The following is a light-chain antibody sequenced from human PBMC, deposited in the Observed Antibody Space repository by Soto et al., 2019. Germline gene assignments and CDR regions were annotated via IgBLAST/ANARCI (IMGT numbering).Light chain of an antibody. CDR1: QDISNF. V-gene: IGKV1-33*01. CDR3: QQFDILLT. CDR2: DAS. Sequence: DIQMTQSPSSLSASVGDRVTITCQASQDISNFLNWYQQKPGKAPKLLIYDASNLEAGVPSRFSGSGSGTDFTFTSSSLQHEDNATYYCQQFDILLTFGQGTKLEIK. J-gene: IGKJ2*01.